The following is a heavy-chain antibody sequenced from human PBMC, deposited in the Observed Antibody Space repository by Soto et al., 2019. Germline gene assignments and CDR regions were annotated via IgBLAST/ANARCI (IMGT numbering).Heavy chain of an antibody. J-gene: IGHJ6*03. Sequence: SVKVSCKASGFTFTSSAMHWVRQARGQRLEWIGWIVVGSGNTNYAQKFQERVTITRDMSTSTAYMELSSLRSEDTAVYYCARSPYSNYGYYYYYMDVWGKGTTVTVSS. CDR1: GFTFTSSA. CDR2: IVVGSGNT. V-gene: IGHV1-58*02. CDR3: ARSPYSNYGYYYYYMDV. D-gene: IGHD4-4*01.